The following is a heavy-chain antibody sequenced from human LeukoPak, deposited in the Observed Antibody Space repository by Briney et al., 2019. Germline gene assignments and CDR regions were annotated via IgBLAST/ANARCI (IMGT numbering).Heavy chain of an antibody. CDR3: AKDLRITMIVVVITEFDY. J-gene: IGHJ4*02. CDR1: GFTFSSYG. V-gene: IGHV3-23*01. D-gene: IGHD3-22*01. CDR2: ISGSGGST. Sequence: GGSLRLSCAASGFTFSSYGINWVRQAPGKGLEWVSAISGSGGSTYYADSVKGRFTISRDNSKNTLYLQMNSLRAEDTAVYYCAKDLRITMIVVVITEFDYWGQGTLVTVSS.